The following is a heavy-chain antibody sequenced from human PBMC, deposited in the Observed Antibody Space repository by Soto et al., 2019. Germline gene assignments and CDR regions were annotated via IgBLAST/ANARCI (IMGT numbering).Heavy chain of an antibody. CDR1: GFTVSSNY. Sequence: EVPLVESGGGLVQPGGSLRLSCAASGFTVSSNYMSWVRQAPGKGLEWGSVIDSGGSTYYPDSVKGRFTISRDNSKNTLHLQMNSLRAEDTALYYCAIDGYDYVSGTPDYFDYWCQGTLVTVSS. D-gene: IGHD3-16*01. CDR2: IDSGGST. CDR3: AIDGYDYVSGTPDYFDY. V-gene: IGHV3-66*01. J-gene: IGHJ4*02.